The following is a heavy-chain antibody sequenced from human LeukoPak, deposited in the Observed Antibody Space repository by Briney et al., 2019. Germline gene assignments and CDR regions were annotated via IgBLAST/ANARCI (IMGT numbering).Heavy chain of an antibody. J-gene: IGHJ4*02. V-gene: IGHV4-59*01. D-gene: IGHD4-11*01. Sequence: SETLSLTCAVYGGSFSGYYWSWIRQPPGKGLEWIGYIYYSGSTNYNPSLKSRVTISVDTSKNQFSLKLSSVTAADTAVYYCARDRPPVTSWGQGTLVTVSS. CDR1: GGSFSGYY. CDR3: ARDRPPVTS. CDR2: IYYSGST.